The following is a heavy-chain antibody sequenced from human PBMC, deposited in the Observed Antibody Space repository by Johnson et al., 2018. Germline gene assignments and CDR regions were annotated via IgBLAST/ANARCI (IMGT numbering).Heavy chain of an antibody. CDR1: GGPFSSYA. V-gene: IGHV1-69*12. Sequence: QVQLVQSGAEVKKPGSSVKVSCRASGGPFSSYAISWVRQAPGKGLEWMGGIIPLFGTANYAQKFQGRVTITADESTSTAYMELNSLRSEDKAVYYCARGGSFGEFSYIDNWGQGTLVTVAS. D-gene: IGHD3-16*02. CDR2: IIPLFGTA. J-gene: IGHJ4*02. CDR3: ARGGSFGEFSYIDN.